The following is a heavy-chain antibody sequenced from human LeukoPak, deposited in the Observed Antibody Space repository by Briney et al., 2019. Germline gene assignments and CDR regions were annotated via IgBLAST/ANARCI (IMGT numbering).Heavy chain of an antibody. CDR3: ARTTEGYCSGSSCYSYYYYMDV. D-gene: IGHD2-15*01. CDR1: GGSFSGHF. CDR2: IHYSGST. Sequence: SETLSLTCAVYGGSFSGHFWSWIRQPPGKGLEWIGYIHYSGSTSYNPSLKSRVTISVDTSKNQFSLKLRFVTPADTAVYYCARTTEGYCSGSSCYSYYYYMDVWGKGTTVTVSS. J-gene: IGHJ6*03. V-gene: IGHV4-59*11.